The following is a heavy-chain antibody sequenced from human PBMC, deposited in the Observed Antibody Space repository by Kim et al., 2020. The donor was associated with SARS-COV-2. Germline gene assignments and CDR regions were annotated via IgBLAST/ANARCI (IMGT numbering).Heavy chain of an antibody. V-gene: IGHV3-21*01. Sequence: ADSVQGRFTISRDNATDSLYLQMNSLRAEDTAVYYCAREDSTAPQGAVDYWGQGALVTVAS. D-gene: IGHD6-13*01. CDR3: AREDSTAPQGAVDY. J-gene: IGHJ4*02.